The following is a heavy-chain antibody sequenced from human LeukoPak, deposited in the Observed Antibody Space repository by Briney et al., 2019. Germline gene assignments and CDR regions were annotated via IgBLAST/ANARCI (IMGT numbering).Heavy chain of an antibody. CDR2: INSDGGST. V-gene: IGHV3-74*01. CDR3: AKAPVTTCSGAYCYPFDY. D-gene: IGHD2-15*01. J-gene: IGHJ4*02. CDR1: GFTFSSYW. Sequence: GGSLRLSCAASGFTFSSYWMHWVRQAPGKGLVWVSRINSDGGSTSYADSVKGRFTISRDNAKNTLYLQMNSLRAGDAAVYYCAKAPVTTCSGAYCYPFDYWSQGTLVTVSS.